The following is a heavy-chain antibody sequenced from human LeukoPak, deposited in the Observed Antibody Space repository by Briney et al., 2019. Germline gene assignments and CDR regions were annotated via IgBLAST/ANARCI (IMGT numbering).Heavy chain of an antibody. J-gene: IGHJ5*02. CDR3: ARATPHYRYCSGGSCYRHNWFDP. CDR2: MNPNSGNT. D-gene: IGHD2-15*01. V-gene: IGHV1-8*01. CDR1: GYTFTSYD. Sequence: ASVKVSCKASGYTFTSYDINWVRQATGQGREWMGWMNPNSGNTDYAQKFQGRVAMTRNTSISTAYMELRRLSSEDTAVYYCARATPHYRYCSGGSCYRHNWFDPWGQGTLVTVSS.